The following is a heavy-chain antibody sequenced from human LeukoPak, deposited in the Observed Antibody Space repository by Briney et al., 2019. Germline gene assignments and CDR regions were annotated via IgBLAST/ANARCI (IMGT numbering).Heavy chain of an antibody. CDR1: AFNVSSYY. CDR3: ARRGDIGQDAFDI. D-gene: IGHD3-10*01. CDR2: IYRGGTT. V-gene: IGHV3-66*01. J-gene: IGHJ3*02. Sequence: GGSLRLSCASSAFNVSSYYMSWVRQAPGKGLDWVSVIYRGGTTYYADSVKGRYTMSRDNSKNTLYLQMNSLRVGDTAVYYCARRGDIGQDAFDIWGQGTMVTVSS.